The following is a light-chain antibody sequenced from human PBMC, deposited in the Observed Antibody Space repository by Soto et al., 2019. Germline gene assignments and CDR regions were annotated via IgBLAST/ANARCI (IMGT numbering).Light chain of an antibody. J-gene: IGKJ4*01. CDR3: QQDSSFPLS. Sequence: DIQLTQSPSSVSASVGDRVTITCRARQDISSDLAWYQHRPGKGPKFLIYAASTLQNGVPSRFSGTGSGTEFTLTITSLQPEDFATYFCQQDSSFPLSFGGGTQVDMK. V-gene: IGKV1-12*01. CDR1: QDISSD. CDR2: AAS.